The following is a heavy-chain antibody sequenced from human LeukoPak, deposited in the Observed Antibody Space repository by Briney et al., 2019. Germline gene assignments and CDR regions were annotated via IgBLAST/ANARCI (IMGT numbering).Heavy chain of an antibody. CDR2: INAGNGNT. Sequence: ASLKVSCKASGYTFNSYARHGVRQAPRQRLEWMGWINAGNGNTKYSQKFQGRVTITRDTSASTAYMELSSLRSEDTAVYYCATSRPPNYGSGSYYNYWGQGTLVTVSS. CDR1: GYTFNSYA. CDR3: ATSRPPNYGSGSYYNY. J-gene: IGHJ4*02. V-gene: IGHV1-3*01. D-gene: IGHD3-10*01.